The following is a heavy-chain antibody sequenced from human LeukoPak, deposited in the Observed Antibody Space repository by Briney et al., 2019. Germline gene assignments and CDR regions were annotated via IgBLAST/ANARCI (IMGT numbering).Heavy chain of an antibody. J-gene: IGHJ6*02. CDR3: ARWGSGLAYYYYGMDV. V-gene: IGHV1-18*01. CDR2: ISAYNGNT. Sequence: GASVKVACKASGYTFTSYGISWVRQAPRQGLEWMGWISAYNGNTNYAQKLQGRVTMTTDTSTSTAYMELRSLRSDDTAVYYCARWGSGLAYYYYGMDVWGQGTTVTVSS. CDR1: GYTFTSYG. D-gene: IGHD6-25*01.